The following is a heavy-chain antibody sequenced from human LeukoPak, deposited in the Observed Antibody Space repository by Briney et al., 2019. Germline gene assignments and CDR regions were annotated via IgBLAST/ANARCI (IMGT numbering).Heavy chain of an antibody. V-gene: IGHV1-2*02. CDR1: GYTFTGYY. D-gene: IGHD2-2*01. CDR3: ARDPREGVVVPAASFDP. CDR2: INSNSGGT. J-gene: IGHJ5*02. Sequence: ASVKVSCKASGYTFTGYYMHWVRQAPGQGLERMGWINSNSGGTNYAQKFQGRVTMTRDTSISTAYMELSRLRSDDTAVYYCARDPREGVVVPAASFDPWGQGTLVTVSS.